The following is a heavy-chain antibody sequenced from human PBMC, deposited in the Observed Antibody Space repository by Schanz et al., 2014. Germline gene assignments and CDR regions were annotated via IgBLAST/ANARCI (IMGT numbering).Heavy chain of an antibody. CDR2: IWYDGNNK. V-gene: IGHV3-33*06. CDR3: AKDPHRDYGGKPQAFDI. J-gene: IGHJ3*02. D-gene: IGHD4-17*01. Sequence: QVQLVESGGGVVQPGRSLRLSCAASGFTFSAYGMHWVRQAPGKGLEWVAVIWYDGNNKYYADSVKGRFTISRDNSKTTLYLQMNSLRAADTALYYCAKDPHRDYGGKPQAFDIWGQGTMVTVSS. CDR1: GFTFSAYG.